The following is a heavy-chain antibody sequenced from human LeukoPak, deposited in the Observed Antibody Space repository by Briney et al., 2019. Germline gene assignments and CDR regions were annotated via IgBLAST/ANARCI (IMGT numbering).Heavy chain of an antibody. J-gene: IGHJ4*02. Sequence: GGSLRLSCAVSGFTISSYAMSWIRQAPGKGLEWVSYISSSGSTIYYADSVKGRFTISRDNAKNSLYLQMNSLRAEDTAVYYCARGDGPNDYVWGSYLYWGQGTLVTVSS. CDR3: ARGDGPNDYVWGSYLY. CDR1: GFTISSYA. D-gene: IGHD3-16*02. CDR2: ISSSGSTI. V-gene: IGHV3-11*01.